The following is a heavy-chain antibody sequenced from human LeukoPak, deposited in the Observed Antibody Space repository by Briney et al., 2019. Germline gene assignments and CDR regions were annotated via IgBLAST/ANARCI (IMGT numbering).Heavy chain of an antibody. Sequence: GGSLRLSCVASGFAVNNNFMGWVRQPPGKGLEWVSGIYVDGTTYYANSVKGRFTISRHNSENTLSLQMNSLGPEDTAIYYCARESSVSGWYIYWGQGTLVTVSS. CDR1: GFAVNNNF. V-gene: IGHV3-53*04. J-gene: IGHJ4*02. D-gene: IGHD6-19*01. CDR2: IYVDGTT. CDR3: ARESSVSGWYIY.